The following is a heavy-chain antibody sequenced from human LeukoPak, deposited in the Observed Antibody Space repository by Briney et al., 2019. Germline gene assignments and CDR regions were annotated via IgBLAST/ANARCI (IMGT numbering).Heavy chain of an antibody. J-gene: IGHJ6*03. V-gene: IGHV1-69*17. Sequence: GSSVKVSCKASGGTFSRYAFSWVRQAPGQGLEWMGGIISLFGIANYAQKFQGRVTITADKSTSTAYMELSSLRSEDTAVYYCARGTPENYFYYYMDVWGKGTTVTVSS. CDR2: IISLFGIA. CDR3: ARGTPENYFYYYMDV. CDR1: GGTFSRYA.